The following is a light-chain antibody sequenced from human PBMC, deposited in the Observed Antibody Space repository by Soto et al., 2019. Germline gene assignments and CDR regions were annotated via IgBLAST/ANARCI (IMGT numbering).Light chain of an antibody. CDR3: QQSNNWPRT. J-gene: IGKJ1*01. CDR2: GAS. CDR1: QSVRSN. V-gene: IGKV3-15*01. Sequence: EIVMTQSPATLSVSPGERATLSCRASQSVRSNLAWYQQKPGQAPRLLIYGASTRATGIPARFSGSGSGTEFTLTISSLQSEDFAVYYCQQSNNWPRTFGQGTKVEIK.